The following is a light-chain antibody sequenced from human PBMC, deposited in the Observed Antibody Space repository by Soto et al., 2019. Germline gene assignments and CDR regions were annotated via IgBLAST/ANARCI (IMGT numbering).Light chain of an antibody. J-gene: IGKJ4*01. Sequence: EIVMTRSPATLSVSPGAAATLSFMASQGIGDTLAWYQQKPGQTPRLHIYDTSIRATGVPARFSGSRSGAEFTLTIFSLQSEDFAVYYCQHYVNWPLTFGGGTKVDIK. CDR1: QGIGDT. V-gene: IGKV3-15*01. CDR2: DTS. CDR3: QHYVNWPLT.